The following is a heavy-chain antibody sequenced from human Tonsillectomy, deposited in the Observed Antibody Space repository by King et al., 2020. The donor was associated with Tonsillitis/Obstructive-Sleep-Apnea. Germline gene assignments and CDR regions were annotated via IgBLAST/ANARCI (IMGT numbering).Heavy chain of an antibody. Sequence: QLQESGPGLVKPSETLSLTCTVSGGSISSYYWSWSRQPPGKGLEWVGYIYYSGSTNYNPSLKSRVTIAVDTSKNQFSLKLSSVTAADTAVYYCARLVYCGGDCYLLDYWGQGTLVTVSS. CDR1: GGSISSYY. CDR2: IYYSGST. J-gene: IGHJ4*02. CDR3: ARLVYCGGDCYLLDY. D-gene: IGHD2-21*01. V-gene: IGHV4-59*01.